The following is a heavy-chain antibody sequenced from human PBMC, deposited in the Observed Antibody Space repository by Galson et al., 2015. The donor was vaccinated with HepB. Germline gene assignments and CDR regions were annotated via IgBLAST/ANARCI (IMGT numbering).Heavy chain of an antibody. CDR2: ISSNGGST. V-gene: IGHV3-64*01. Sequence: SLRLSCAASGFTFSSYAMHWVRQAPGKGLEYVSAISSNGGSTYYANSVKGRFTISRDISKNTLYLQMGSLRAEDMAVYYCPRVDGDLIDYWGQGTLVTVSS. J-gene: IGHJ4*02. D-gene: IGHD4-17*01. CDR3: PRVDGDLIDY. CDR1: GFTFSSYA.